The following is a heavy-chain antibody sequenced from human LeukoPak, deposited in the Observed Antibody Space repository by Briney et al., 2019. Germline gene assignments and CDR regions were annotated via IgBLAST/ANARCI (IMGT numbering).Heavy chain of an antibody. CDR2: ISAYNGNT. CDR1: GYTFTSYG. V-gene: IGHV1-18*01. CDR3: ARNEGLYYDFWSGYPSWMDV. J-gene: IGHJ6*02. Sequence: ASVKVSCKASGYTFTSYGISWVRQAPGQGLEWMGWISAYNGNTNYAQKLQGRVTMTTDTSTSTANMELRSLRSDDTAVYYCARNEGLYYDFWSGYPSWMDVWGQGTTVTVSS. D-gene: IGHD3-3*01.